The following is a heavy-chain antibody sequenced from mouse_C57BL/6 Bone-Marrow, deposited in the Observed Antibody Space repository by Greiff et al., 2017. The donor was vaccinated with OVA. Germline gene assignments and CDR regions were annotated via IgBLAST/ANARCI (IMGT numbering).Heavy chain of an antibody. CDR1: GFTFSSYA. D-gene: IGHD2-2*01. Sequence: EVKVVESGGGLVKPGGSLKLSCAASGFTFSSYAMSWVRQTPEKRLEWVATISDGGSYTYYPDNVKGRFTISRDNAKNNLYLQMSHLKSEDTAMYYCARGWLRRGYWYFDVWGTGTTVTVSS. CDR3: ARGWLRRGYWYFDV. CDR2: ISDGGSYT. V-gene: IGHV5-4*03. J-gene: IGHJ1*03.